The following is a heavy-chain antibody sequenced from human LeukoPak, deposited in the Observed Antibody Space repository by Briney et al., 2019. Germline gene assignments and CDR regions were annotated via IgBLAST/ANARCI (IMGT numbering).Heavy chain of an antibody. J-gene: IGHJ4*02. CDR2: MYHSGST. CDR3: ARRIVSSSSGFDY. V-gene: IGHV4-38-2*01. CDR1: GYSISSGYH. Sequence: SETLSLTCAVSGYSISSGYHWGWIRQSPGKGLEWIGFMYHSGSTYYDPSLKSRVTITVDTSKNQFSLKLSSVTAADTAVYYCARRIVSSSSGFDYWGQGTLVTVSS. D-gene: IGHD6-6*01.